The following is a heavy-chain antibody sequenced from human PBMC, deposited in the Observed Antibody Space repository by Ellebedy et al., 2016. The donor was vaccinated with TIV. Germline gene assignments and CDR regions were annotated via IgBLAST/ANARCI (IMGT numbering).Heavy chain of an antibody. CDR1: GFTFSSYS. D-gene: IGHD1-26*01. CDR2: ISSSSSTI. V-gene: IGHV3-48*01. CDR3: ARRRELLRENYYFDY. J-gene: IGHJ4*02. Sequence: GESLKISCAASGFTFSSYSMNWVRQAPGKGLEWVSYISSSSSTIYYADSVKGRFTISRDNAKNSLYLQMNSLRAEDTAVYYCARRRELLRENYYFDYWGQGTLVTVSS.